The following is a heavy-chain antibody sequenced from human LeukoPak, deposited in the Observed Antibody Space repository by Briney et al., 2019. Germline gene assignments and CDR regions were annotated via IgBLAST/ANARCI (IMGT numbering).Heavy chain of an antibody. CDR3: AREYYDFWSGHNDY. CDR1: GYTFTSYG. Sequence: ASVKVSCKASGYTFTSYGISWVRQAPGQGLEWMGWISAYNGNTNYAQKLQGGVTMPTDTSTSTAYTELRSLRSDDTAVYYCAREYYDFWSGHNDYWGQGTLVTVSS. CDR2: ISAYNGNT. J-gene: IGHJ4*02. D-gene: IGHD3-3*01. V-gene: IGHV1-18*01.